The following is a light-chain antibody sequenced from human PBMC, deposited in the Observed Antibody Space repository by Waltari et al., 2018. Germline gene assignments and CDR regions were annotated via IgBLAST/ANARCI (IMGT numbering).Light chain of an antibody. Sequence: EIVLTQSPATLSLSPGERATLPCRASQSVSSYLAWYQQKPGQAPRLLIYDASNRATGIPARFSGSGSGTDFTLTISSLEPEDFAVYYCQQRSNWPHLTFGGGTKVEIK. V-gene: IGKV3-11*01. CDR1: QSVSSY. J-gene: IGKJ4*01. CDR2: DAS. CDR3: QQRSNWPHLT.